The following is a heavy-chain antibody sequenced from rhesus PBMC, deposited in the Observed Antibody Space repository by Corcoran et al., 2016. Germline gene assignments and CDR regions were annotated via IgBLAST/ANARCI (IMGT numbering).Heavy chain of an antibody. CDR2: IYANSAST. V-gene: IGHV4-73*01. CDR1: GGSISAYHY. Sequence: QVQLQQWGEGLVKPSETLSLTCAVYGGSISAYHYWSWIRQPPGKGLEWIGYIYANSASTNNNPSLKNRVTISTDRSKNQFSLKLTSVTAADTAVYYCARGGTGGLDSWGQGVVVTVSS. CDR3: ARGGTGGLDS. J-gene: IGHJ6*01.